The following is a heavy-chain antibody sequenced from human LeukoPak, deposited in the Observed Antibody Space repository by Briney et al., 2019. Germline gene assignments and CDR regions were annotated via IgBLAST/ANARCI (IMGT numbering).Heavy chain of an antibody. J-gene: IGHJ4*02. CDR1: GYAFTGQYY. CDR3: AREDIYTSLSLDY. V-gene: IGHV1-2*02. Sequence: ASVEVSCKASGYAFTGQYYIHWVRQAPGQGLEWMGWISPKSGDTNYAQKFQGRVTMARDTSISTAYMELTRLRYDDTAVYYCAREDIYTSLSLDYWGQGTLVTVSS. CDR2: ISPKSGDT. D-gene: IGHD2-2*02.